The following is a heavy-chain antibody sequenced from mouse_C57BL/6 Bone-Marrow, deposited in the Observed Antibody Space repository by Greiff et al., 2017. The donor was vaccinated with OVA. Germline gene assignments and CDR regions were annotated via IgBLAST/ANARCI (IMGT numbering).Heavy chain of an antibody. CDR1: GFTFSSYA. Sequence: EVKLVESGGGLVRPGGSLKLSCAASGFTFSSYAMPWVRQTPEKSLEWVATISDGGSYTYYPDNVKGRFTISRDNAKNNLYLQMSHLKSEDTAMYYCARFRWLLLDYWGQGTTLTVSS. V-gene: IGHV5-4*03. CDR3: ARFRWLLLDY. J-gene: IGHJ2*01. D-gene: IGHD2-3*01. CDR2: ISDGGSYT.